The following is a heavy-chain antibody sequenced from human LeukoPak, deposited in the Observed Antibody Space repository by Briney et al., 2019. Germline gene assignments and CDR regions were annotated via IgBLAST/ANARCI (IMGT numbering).Heavy chain of an antibody. CDR2: ISSSSSYI. V-gene: IGHV3-21*01. Sequence: GGSLRLSCAASGFTFSSYSMNWVRQAPGKGLEWVSSISSSSSYIYYADSVRGRFTISRDNAKNSLFLQMNSLRGEDTAIYYCARCTTGKTFGSLREIKKSREIDYWGQGTLVTVSS. CDR3: ARCTTGKTFGSLREIKKSREIDY. D-gene: IGHD1-1*01. J-gene: IGHJ4*02. CDR1: GFTFSSYS.